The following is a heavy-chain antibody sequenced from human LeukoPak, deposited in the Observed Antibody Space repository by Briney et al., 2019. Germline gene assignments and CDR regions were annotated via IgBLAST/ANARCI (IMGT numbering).Heavy chain of an antibody. CDR3: ARDDSSGYSFDY. CDR1: GYTFTSYG. J-gene: IGHJ4*02. Sequence: ASVKVSCKXSGYTFTSYGISWVRQAPGQGLEWMGWISAYNGNTNYSQKLQGRVTMTTDASTSTAYMELRSLRSDDTAVYYCARDDSSGYSFDYWGQGTLVTVSS. D-gene: IGHD3-22*01. V-gene: IGHV1-18*01. CDR2: ISAYNGNT.